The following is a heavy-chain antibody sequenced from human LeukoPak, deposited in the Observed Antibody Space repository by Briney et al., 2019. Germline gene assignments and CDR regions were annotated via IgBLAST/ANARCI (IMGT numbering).Heavy chain of an antibody. V-gene: IGHV3-21*01. J-gene: IGHJ4*02. CDR2: ISSSGTYI. Sequence: PGGSLRLSCAASGFTFSTYTMNWVRQPPGKGLEWVSSISSSGTYIYYADSVKGRFTISRDNAQNSLYLQMTSLRAEDTAVYYCAREDRGSYYVDYWGPGTLVTVSS. CDR3: AREDRGSYYVDY. CDR1: GFTFSTYT. D-gene: IGHD1-26*01.